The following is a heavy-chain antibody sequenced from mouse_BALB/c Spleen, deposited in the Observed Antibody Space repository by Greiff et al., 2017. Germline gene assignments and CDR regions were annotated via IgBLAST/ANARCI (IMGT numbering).Heavy chain of an antibody. D-gene: IGHD2-1*01. CDR1: GFSLTSYG. Sequence: VKLMESGPGLVQPSQSLSITCTVSGFSLTSYGVHWVRQSPGKGLEWLGVIWSGGSTDYNAAFISRLSISKDNSKSQVFFKMNSLQANDTAIYYCAGYGNYVWAMDYWGQGTSVTVSS. CDR3: AGYGNYVWAMDY. V-gene: IGHV2-2*02. CDR2: IWSGGST. J-gene: IGHJ4*01.